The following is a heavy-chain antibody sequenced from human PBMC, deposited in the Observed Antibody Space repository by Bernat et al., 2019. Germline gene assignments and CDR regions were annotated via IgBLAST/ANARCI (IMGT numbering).Heavy chain of an antibody. J-gene: IGHJ5*02. Sequence: QLQLQESGPGLVKPSETLSLTCTVSGGSISSSSYYWGWIRQPPGKGLEWFGSIYYSGSTYYNPSLKSRVTISVDTSKNQFSLKLSSVTAADTAVYYCASRNSGIGTLDPWGQGTLVTVSS. D-gene: IGHD6-13*01. CDR2: IYYSGST. V-gene: IGHV4-39*01. CDR1: GGSISSSSYY. CDR3: ASRNSGIGTLDP.